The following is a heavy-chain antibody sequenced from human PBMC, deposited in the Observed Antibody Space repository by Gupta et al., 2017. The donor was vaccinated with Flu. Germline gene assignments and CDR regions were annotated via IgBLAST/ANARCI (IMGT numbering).Heavy chain of an antibody. J-gene: IGHJ4*02. CDR1: YA. CDR3: ARDRFLWTGYYRPFNN. Sequence: YAISWVRQAPGQGLEWVGGIIPIFGATKYGDKFRGRVTITAVNSTSTAYLELTSLRSDDTAVYYCARDRFLWTGYYRPFNNWGQGTLVTVSS. CDR2: IIPIFGAT. V-gene: IGHV1-69*06. D-gene: IGHD3-3*01.